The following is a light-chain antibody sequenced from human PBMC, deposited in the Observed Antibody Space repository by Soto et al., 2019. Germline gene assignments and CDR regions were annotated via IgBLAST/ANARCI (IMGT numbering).Light chain of an antibody. CDR2: DVT. J-gene: IGLJ1*01. CDR3: TSNESSTPYV. CDR1: SSDVGGYNY. Sequence: QSVLTQPASVSGSPGQSITISCTGTSSDVGGYNYVSWYQQHPGKAPKLMIYDVTNRPSGVSNRFSGSKSGNTASLTISGLQAEYFADNDSTSNESSTPYVFVTG. V-gene: IGLV2-14*01.